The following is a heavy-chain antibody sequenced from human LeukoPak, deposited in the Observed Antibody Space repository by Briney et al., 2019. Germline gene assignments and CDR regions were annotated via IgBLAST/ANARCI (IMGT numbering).Heavy chain of an antibody. D-gene: IGHD5-18*01. Sequence: SETLSLTCTVSGGSISSYYWSWIRQPPGKGLEWIGYIYYSGSTNYNPSLKSRVTISVDTSKNQFSLKLSSVTAADTAVYYCARDYARGIRGYSYGPNWFDPWGQGTLVTVSS. CDR3: ARDYARGIRGYSYGPNWFDP. CDR1: GGSISSYY. J-gene: IGHJ5*02. CDR2: IYYSGST. V-gene: IGHV4-59*01.